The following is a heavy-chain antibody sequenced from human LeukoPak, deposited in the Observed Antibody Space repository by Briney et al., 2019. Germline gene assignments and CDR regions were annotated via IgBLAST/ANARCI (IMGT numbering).Heavy chain of an antibody. V-gene: IGHV3-23*01. D-gene: IGHD1-26*01. CDR2: VSASGGNT. Sequence: PGGSLRLSCAASGFTFNTYGMSWVRQAPGKGLECVSSVSASGGNTHYADSVKGRFTISRDNSKNTLYLQMNSLSAEDTAVYYCAKGYSGSYYADYWGQGTLVTVSS. CDR1: GFTFNTYG. J-gene: IGHJ4*02. CDR3: AKGYSGSYYADY.